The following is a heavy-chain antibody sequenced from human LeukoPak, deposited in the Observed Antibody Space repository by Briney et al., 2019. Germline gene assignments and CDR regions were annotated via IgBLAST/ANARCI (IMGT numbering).Heavy chain of an antibody. Sequence: GGSLRLSCAASGFTFSSYSMNWVRQAPGKGLEWVSSISSSSSYIYYADSVKGRFTISRDNVKNSLYLQMNSLRAEDTAVYYCARKVSSGSPAFDYWGQGTLVTVSS. D-gene: IGHD6-19*01. CDR2: ISSSSSYI. CDR1: GFTFSSYS. J-gene: IGHJ4*02. CDR3: ARKVSSGSPAFDY. V-gene: IGHV3-21*01.